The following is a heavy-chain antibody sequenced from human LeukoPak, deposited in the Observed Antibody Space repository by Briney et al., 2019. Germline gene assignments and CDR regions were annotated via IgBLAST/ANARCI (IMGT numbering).Heavy chain of an antibody. CDR3: AKGYAEYGD. D-gene: IGHD1-1*01. J-gene: IGHJ4*02. CDR2: ISGSGGST. Sequence: PGGSLRLSCAASGFTFSSDAMSWVRQAPGKGGEWVSAISGSGGSTYYADSVKGRFTISRDNSKNTLYVQMNSLRAEDSAVCYCAKGYAEYGDWGQGTLVTVSS. CDR1: GFTFSSDA. V-gene: IGHV3-23*01.